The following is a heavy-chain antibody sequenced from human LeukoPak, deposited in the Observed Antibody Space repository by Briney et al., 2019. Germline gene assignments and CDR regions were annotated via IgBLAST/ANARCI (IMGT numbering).Heavy chain of an antibody. J-gene: IGHJ4*02. CDR3: AGNPREYCSGGSCYSAY. Sequence: PSETLSLTCAVYGGSFSGYYWSRIRQPPGRGLEWIGEINHSGSTNYNPSLKSRVTISVDASKNQFSLKLSSVTAADTAVYYCAGNPREYCSGGSCYSAYWGQGTLVTVSS. D-gene: IGHD2-15*01. V-gene: IGHV4-34*01. CDR1: GGSFSGYY. CDR2: INHSGST.